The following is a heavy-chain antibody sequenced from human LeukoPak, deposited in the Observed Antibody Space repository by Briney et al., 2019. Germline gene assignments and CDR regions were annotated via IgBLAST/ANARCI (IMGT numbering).Heavy chain of an antibody. CDR3: GRLYCSGGSCYSFDI. V-gene: IGHV4-39*07. CDR2: IYYSGTT. Sequence: PSETLSLTCTASGGSISTSSYYWGWIRQPPGKGLEWIGSIYYSGTTYYNPSLKSRVTISVDTSKNQFSLKLSSVTAADTAVYYCGRLYCSGGSCYSFDIWGQGTMVTVSS. CDR1: GGSISTSSYY. D-gene: IGHD2-15*01. J-gene: IGHJ3*02.